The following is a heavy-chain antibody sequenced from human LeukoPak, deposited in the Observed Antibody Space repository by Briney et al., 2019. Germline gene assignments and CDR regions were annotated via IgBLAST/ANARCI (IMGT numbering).Heavy chain of an antibody. J-gene: IGHJ4*02. D-gene: IGHD5-24*01. CDR2: IYYSGST. Sequence: SETLSLTCTVSGGPISSYYWSWIRQPPGKGLEWIGYIYYSGSTNYNPSLKSRVTISVDTSKNQFSLKLSSVTAADTAVYYCARGTVEMATIPDYWGQGTLVTVSS. V-gene: IGHV4-59*01. CDR1: GGPISSYY. CDR3: ARGTVEMATIPDY.